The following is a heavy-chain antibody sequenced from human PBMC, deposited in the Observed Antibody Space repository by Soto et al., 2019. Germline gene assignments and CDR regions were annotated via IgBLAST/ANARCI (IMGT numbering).Heavy chain of an antibody. J-gene: IGHJ6*02. CDR3: ARVRVPRWLRPYYYYGMDV. D-gene: IGHD5-12*01. CDR2: IYSGGST. Sequence: EVQLVESGGGLIQPGGSLRLSCAASGFTVSSNYMSWVRQAPGKGLEWVSVIYSGGSTYYADSVQGRFTISRDNSKNTLYLQMNSLRAEDTAVYYCARVRVPRWLRPYYYYGMDVWGQGTTVTVSS. V-gene: IGHV3-53*01. CDR1: GFTVSSNY.